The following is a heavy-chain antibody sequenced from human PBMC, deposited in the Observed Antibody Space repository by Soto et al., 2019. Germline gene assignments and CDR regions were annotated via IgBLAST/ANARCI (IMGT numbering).Heavy chain of an antibody. Sequence: EVQLLESGGDLVQPGGSLRLSCAASGFIFGSYPMSWVRHAPGRGLQWLSTISGSGDRAFYADSVRGRFTISRDSSKNTLYLQMNSLGAEDTAIYYCAKESWKNYFENWGQGTLVTVSS. J-gene: IGHJ4*02. CDR2: ISGSGDRA. V-gene: IGHV3-23*01. D-gene: IGHD1-1*01. CDR3: AKESWKNYFEN. CDR1: GFIFGSYP.